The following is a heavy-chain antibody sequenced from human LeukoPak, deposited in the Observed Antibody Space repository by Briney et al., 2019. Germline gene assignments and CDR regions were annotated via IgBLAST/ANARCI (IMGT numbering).Heavy chain of an antibody. V-gene: IGHV1-18*01. D-gene: IGHD6-19*01. CDR1: GYTFTSYG. Sequence: RASVKVSCKASGYTFTSYGISWVRQAPGQGLERMGWISAYNGNTNYAQKLQGRVTMTTDTSTSTAYMELRSLRSDDTAVYYCARADGYSSGWYVWWFDPWGQGTLVTVSS. CDR2: ISAYNGNT. CDR3: ARADGYSSGWYVWWFDP. J-gene: IGHJ5*02.